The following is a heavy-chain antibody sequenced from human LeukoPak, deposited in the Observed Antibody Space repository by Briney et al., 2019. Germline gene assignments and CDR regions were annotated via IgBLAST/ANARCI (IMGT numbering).Heavy chain of an antibody. CDR3: ARDRRLRYFDWSSYYYYGMDV. CDR2: ISAYNGNT. J-gene: IGHJ6*02. Sequence: ASVTVSCTASGYTFTSYGISWVRQAPGQGLEWMGWISAYNGNTNYAQKLQGRVTMTTDTSTSTAYMELRSLRSDDTAVYYCARDRRLRYFDWSSYYYYGMDVWGQGTTVTVSS. CDR1: GYTFTSYG. V-gene: IGHV1-18*01. D-gene: IGHD3-9*01.